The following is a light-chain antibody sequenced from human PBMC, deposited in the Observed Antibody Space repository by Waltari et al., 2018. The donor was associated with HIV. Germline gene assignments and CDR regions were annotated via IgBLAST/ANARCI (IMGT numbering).Light chain of an antibody. CDR2: TDN. Sequence: QSVLTQPPSASGTPGQRVSISCSGSSSNIGSNTVNWYQQLPGTAPKLLIYTDNLRPAGVPDRFSGSKSDTSASLAISGLQSEDEADYYCSTWDDGLDGPVFGGGTKLTVL. CDR3: STWDDGLDGPV. V-gene: IGLV1-44*01. J-gene: IGLJ3*02. CDR1: SSNIGSNT.